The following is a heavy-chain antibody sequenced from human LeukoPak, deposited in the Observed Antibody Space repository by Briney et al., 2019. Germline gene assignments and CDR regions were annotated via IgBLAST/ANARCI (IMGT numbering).Heavy chain of an antibody. CDR3: ARVPYSGYEFTIDS. V-gene: IGHV4-59*01. D-gene: IGHD5-12*01. CDR1: GGSISSYY. J-gene: IGHJ4*02. Sequence: SETLSLTCTVSGGSISSYYWSWIRQPPGKGLEWLGYIHYSGNTDYNPSLKSRVTMSLHTSENQFSLNLSSVTAADTAVYYCARVPYSGYEFTIDSWGQGTLVTVSS. CDR2: IHYSGNT.